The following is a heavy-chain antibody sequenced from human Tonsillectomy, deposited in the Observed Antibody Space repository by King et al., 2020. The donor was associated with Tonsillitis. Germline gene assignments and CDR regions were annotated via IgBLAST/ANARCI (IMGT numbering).Heavy chain of an antibody. CDR3: AKGQGDYDILTGYYYSPMDV. D-gene: IGHD3-9*01. Sequence: QLVQSGGGLVQPGGSLRLSCAASGFTFSSYAMSWVPQAPGKGLEWVSAISGSGGSTYYADSVKGRFTISRDNSKNTLYLQMNSLRAEDTAVYYCAKGQGDYDILTGYYYSPMDVWGQGTTVTVSS. J-gene: IGHJ6*02. CDR1: GFTFSSYA. V-gene: IGHV3-23*04. CDR2: ISGSGGST.